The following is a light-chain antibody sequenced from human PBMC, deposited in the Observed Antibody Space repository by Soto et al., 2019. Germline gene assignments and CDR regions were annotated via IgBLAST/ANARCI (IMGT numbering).Light chain of an antibody. CDR3: QQSDIWPWT. CDR2: GAT. J-gene: IGKJ1*01. V-gene: IGKV3D-15*03. Sequence: EIVMTQSPATLSVSPGERATFSCMASQCVSSSLALYVEIPGQAAMLLIYGATKRASDIRGRFSGRGSGTDFTLSISILVPDDCGVYYCQQSDIWPWTFGQG. CDR1: QCVSSS.